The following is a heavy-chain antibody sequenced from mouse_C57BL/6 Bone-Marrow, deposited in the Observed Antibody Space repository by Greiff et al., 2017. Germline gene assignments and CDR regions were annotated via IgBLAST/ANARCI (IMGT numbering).Heavy chain of an antibody. J-gene: IGHJ2*01. CDR1: GFTFSDLY. V-gene: IGHV7-1*01. CDR3: ARDASCDYGSFDY. CDR2: SRNKANDYTT. D-gene: IGHD2-4*01. Sequence: EVQRVESGGGLVQSGRSLRLSCATSGFTFSDLYMEWVRQAPGKGLEWIAASRNKANDYTTEYSASVKGRFIVSRDTSQSILYLQMNALRAEDTAIYYCARDASCDYGSFDYWGQGTTLTVSS.